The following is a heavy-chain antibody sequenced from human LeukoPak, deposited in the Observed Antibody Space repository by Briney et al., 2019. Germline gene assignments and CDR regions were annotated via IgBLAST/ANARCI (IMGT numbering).Heavy chain of an antibody. V-gene: IGHV4-30-4*01. Sequence: SQTLSLTCTVSGGSISSGDYYWSWIRQPPGKGLEWIGYIYYSGSTYYNPSLKSRVTISVDTSKNQFSLKLSSVTAADTAVYYCARPVWIPGVRYYYYGMDVWGQGTTVTVSS. CDR3: ARPVWIPGVRYYYYGMDV. CDR1: GGSISSGDYY. CDR2: IYYSGST. J-gene: IGHJ6*02. D-gene: IGHD5-18*01.